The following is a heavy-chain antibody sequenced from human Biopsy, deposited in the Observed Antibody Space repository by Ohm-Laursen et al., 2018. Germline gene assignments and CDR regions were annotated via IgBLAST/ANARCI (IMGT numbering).Heavy chain of an antibody. D-gene: IGHD3-22*01. CDR1: GDSITRSY. CDR3: ASVVLGPTNDAFDL. V-gene: IGHV4-59*12. CDR2: VFDRGTT. J-gene: IGHJ3*01. Sequence: TLSLTCTLSGDSITRSYWSWIRQSPGKGLEWIGHVFDRGTTNYNPSVRSRVTMSVDTSKKQLSLRLRSVTAADTAMYYCASVVLGPTNDAFDLWGQGTMVVVSS.